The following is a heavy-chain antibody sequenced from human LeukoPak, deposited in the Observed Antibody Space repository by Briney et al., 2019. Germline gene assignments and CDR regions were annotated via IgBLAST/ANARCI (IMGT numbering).Heavy chain of an antibody. Sequence: GGSLRLSCAASGFTFSSYSMNWVRQAPGKGLEWVSYISSSSSTIYYADSVKGRFTISRDNAKNSLYLQMNRLRAEDTAVYYCARDRTYYYDSSGYYYEIMDAFDIWGQGTMVTVSS. J-gene: IGHJ3*02. CDR3: ARDRTYYYDSSGYYYEIMDAFDI. V-gene: IGHV3-48*01. D-gene: IGHD3-22*01. CDR1: GFTFSSYS. CDR2: ISSSSSTI.